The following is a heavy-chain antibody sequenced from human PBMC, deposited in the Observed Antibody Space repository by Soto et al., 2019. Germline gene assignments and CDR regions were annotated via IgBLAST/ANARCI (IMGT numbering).Heavy chain of an antibody. V-gene: IGHV3-30*03. J-gene: IGHJ1*01. Sequence: QVQLVESGGGVVQPGRSLRLSCAASGFTFSSNGMHWVRQAPGKGLEWVAVISYDGSNKYYADSVKGRFTISRDNSKNTLYLQMSSLRAEDTAVYYCAVLPYGSSSWYGFFQHWGQGTLVTVSS. D-gene: IGHD2-2*01. CDR2: ISYDGSNK. CDR3: AVLPYGSSSWYGFFQH. CDR1: GFTFSSNG.